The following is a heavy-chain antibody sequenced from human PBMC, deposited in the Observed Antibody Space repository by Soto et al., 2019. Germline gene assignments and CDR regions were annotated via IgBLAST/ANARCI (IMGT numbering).Heavy chain of an antibody. CDR3: ARTQVANSPGPTYYGSGSYFDY. CDR1: GFTFSSYA. Sequence: GGSLRLSCAASGFTFSSYAMHWVRQAPGKGLEWVAVISYDGSNKYYADSVKGRFTTSRDNSKNTLYLQMNSLRAEDTAVYYCARTQVANSPGPTYYGSGSYFDYWGQGTLVTVSS. J-gene: IGHJ4*02. CDR2: ISYDGSNK. V-gene: IGHV3-30-3*01. D-gene: IGHD3-10*01.